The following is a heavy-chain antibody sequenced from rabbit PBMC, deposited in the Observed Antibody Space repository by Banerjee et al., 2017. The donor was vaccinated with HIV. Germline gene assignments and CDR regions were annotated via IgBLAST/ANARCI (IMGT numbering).Heavy chain of an antibody. CDR1: AFSFSNKYV. CDR2: INTSSGNT. Sequence: QEQLEESGGGLVKPEGSLTLSCTASAFSFSNKYVMCWVRQAPGKGLEWIACINTSSGNTVYATWAKGRFTISKASWTTVALQMTSLTAADTATYFCAREGVNIGGGYLWGPGTLVTVS. D-gene: IGHD1-1*01. J-gene: IGHJ4*01. V-gene: IGHV1S45*01. CDR3: AREGVNIGGGYL.